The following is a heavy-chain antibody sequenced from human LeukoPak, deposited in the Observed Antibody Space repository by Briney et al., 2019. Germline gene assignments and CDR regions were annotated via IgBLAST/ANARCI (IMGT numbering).Heavy chain of an antibody. CDR1: GFTFSNAW. J-gene: IGHJ3*02. CDR2: IKSKTDGGTT. V-gene: IGHV3-15*01. CDR3: TTIGYSSSWNDAFDI. Sequence: GGSLRLSCAASGFTFSNAWMSWVRQAPGKGLEWVGRIKSKTDGGTTDYAAPVKGRFTISRDDSKNTLYLQMNSLKTEDTAVYYCTTIGYSSSWNDAFDIWGQGTMVTVSS. D-gene: IGHD6-13*01.